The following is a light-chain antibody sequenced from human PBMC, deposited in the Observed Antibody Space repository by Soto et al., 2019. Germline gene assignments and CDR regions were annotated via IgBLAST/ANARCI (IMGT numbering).Light chain of an antibody. CDR1: SSDVGGYNY. CDR2: DVT. J-gene: IGLJ1*01. CDR3: GSYTTSHPRQIV. V-gene: IGLV2-14*03. Sequence: HSVRTHPASVSGAPVQSSSISCTGTSSDVGGYNYVSWYQHHPGKAPKLIIYDVTNRPSGVSNPFSGSKSGNTASLTISGLQPEDEADYYCGSYTTSHPRQIVSGTGTKVTVL.